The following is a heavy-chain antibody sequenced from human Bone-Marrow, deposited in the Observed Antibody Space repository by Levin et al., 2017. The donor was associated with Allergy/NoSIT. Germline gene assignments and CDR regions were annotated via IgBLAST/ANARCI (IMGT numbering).Heavy chain of an antibody. Sequence: GESLKISCAASGFTFSDYYMSWIRQAPGKGLEWVSYISSSSNYTNYADSVKGRFTISRDNAKNSLYLQMNSLRAEDTAVYYCARRGEVSGWHIDWGQGTLVTVSS. J-gene: IGHJ4*02. D-gene: IGHD6-25*01. CDR1: GFTFSDYY. V-gene: IGHV3-11*03. CDR3: ARRGEVSGWHID. CDR2: ISSSSNYT.